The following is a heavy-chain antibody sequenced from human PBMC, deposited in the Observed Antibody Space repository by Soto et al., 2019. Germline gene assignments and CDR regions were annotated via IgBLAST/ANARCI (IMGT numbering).Heavy chain of an antibody. CDR2: IKQDGSEK. V-gene: IGHV3-7*01. CDR1: GFTFSSYW. D-gene: IGHD3-3*01. Sequence: PGGSLRLSCAASGFTFSSYWMGWVRQAPGKGLEWVANIKQDGSEKYYVDSVKGRFTISRDNAKNSLYLQMNSLRAEDTAVYYCARGYDFWSGYYLFDYWGQGTLVTVSS. J-gene: IGHJ4*02. CDR3: ARGYDFWSGYYLFDY.